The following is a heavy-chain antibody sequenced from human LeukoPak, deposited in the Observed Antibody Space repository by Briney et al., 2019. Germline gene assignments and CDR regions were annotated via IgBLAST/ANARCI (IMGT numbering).Heavy chain of an antibody. CDR3: ARQWHSYGYFDY. Sequence: GGSLKISCKGSGYNFATYWIGWVRQMPGKGLEWMGMIFPEDSDIRDSPALQGQVTISADKTINTAYLQWSSLKASDTAMYYCARQWHSYGYFDYWGQGTLVTVSS. V-gene: IGHV5-51*01. D-gene: IGHD3-10*01. CDR1: GYNFATYW. CDR2: IFPEDSDI. J-gene: IGHJ4*02.